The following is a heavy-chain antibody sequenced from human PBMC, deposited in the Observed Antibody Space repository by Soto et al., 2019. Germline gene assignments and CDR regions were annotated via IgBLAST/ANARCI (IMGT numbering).Heavy chain of an antibody. D-gene: IGHD2-2*01. CDR2: IIPIFGTA. CDR3: ARDMIGDCSSTSCSSYYYYGMDV. J-gene: IGHJ6*02. CDR1: GGTFSSYA. Sequence: VASVKVSCKASGGTFSSYAISWVRQAPGQGLEWMGGIIPIFGTANYAQKFQGRVTITADESTSTAYMELSSLRSEDTAVYYCARDMIGDCSSTSCSSYYYYGMDVWGQGTTVTVSS. V-gene: IGHV1-69*13.